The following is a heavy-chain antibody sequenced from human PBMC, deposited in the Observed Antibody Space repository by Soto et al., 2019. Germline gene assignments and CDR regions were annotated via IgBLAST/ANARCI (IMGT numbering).Heavy chain of an antibody. CDR3: ARVVPPGSRQPGRGAFDY. CDR1: GYTFTSYY. D-gene: IGHD3-10*01. Sequence: ASVKVSCKASGYTFTSYYMHWVRQAPGQGLEWMGIINPSGGSTSYAQKFQGRVTMTRDTSTSTVYMELSSLRSEDTAVYYCARVVPPGSRQPGRGAFDYWGQGTLVTVSS. J-gene: IGHJ4*02. V-gene: IGHV1-46*01. CDR2: INPSGGST.